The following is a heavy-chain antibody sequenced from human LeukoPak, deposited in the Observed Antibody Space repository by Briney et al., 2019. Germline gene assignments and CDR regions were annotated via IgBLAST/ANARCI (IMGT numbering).Heavy chain of an antibody. CDR3: ARGGPLYKVRGVFPPLDY. CDR1: GYTFTGYY. CDR2: INPNSGGT. Sequence: GASVKVSCKASGYTFTGYYMHWVRQAPGQGLEWMGWINPNSGGTNYAQKFQGRVTMTRDTSISTAYMELSRLRSDDTAVYYCARGGPLYKVRGVFPPLDYWGQGTLVTVSS. J-gene: IGHJ4*02. D-gene: IGHD3-10*01. V-gene: IGHV1-2*02.